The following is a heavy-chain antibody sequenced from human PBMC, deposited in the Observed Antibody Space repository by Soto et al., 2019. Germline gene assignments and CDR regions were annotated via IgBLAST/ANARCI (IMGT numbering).Heavy chain of an antibody. Sequence: QITLKESGPTLAKPTQTLKLTCTFSGFSLSTNKVAVGWIRQPPGKALEWLAVIYGNEDKRYSPSLKTRLTIAKDTSKNQVVLTMTNMDPVDTATYYCAHRRDSTFNYWGQGTLVTVSS. CDR2: IYGNEDK. J-gene: IGHJ4*02. D-gene: IGHD3-22*01. CDR1: GFSLSTNKVA. CDR3: AHRRDSTFNY. V-gene: IGHV2-5*01.